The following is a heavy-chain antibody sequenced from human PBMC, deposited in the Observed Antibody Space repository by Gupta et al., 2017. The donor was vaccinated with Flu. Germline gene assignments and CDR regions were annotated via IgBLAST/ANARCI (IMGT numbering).Heavy chain of an antibody. V-gene: IGHV1-8*01. D-gene: IGHD3-3*01. Sequence: QVQLVQSGAEVKKPGASVKVSCKASGYTFTSYDINWVRQATGQGLEWMGWMNPNSGNTGYAQKFQGRVTMTRNTSISTAYMELSSLRSEDTAVYYCARGQATIFGVVNYYYGMDVWGQGTTVTVSS. J-gene: IGHJ6*02. CDR3: ARGQATIFGVVNYYYGMDV. CDR1: GYTFTSYD. CDR2: MNPNSGNT.